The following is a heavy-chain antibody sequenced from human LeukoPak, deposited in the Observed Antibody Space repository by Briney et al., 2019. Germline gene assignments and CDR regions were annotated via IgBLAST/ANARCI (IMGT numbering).Heavy chain of an antibody. J-gene: IGHJ2*01. CDR3: ARVYYSNSYDYWYFDL. D-gene: IGHD6-13*01. CDR2: IYTTGST. Sequence: PSETLSLTCTVSGGSISSYYWTWIRQPAGKGLEWIGRIYTTGSTNYNPSLRSRVTMSVDTSENQFSLKLSSVTAADTAVYYCARVYYSNSYDYWYFDLWGRGTLVTVSS. V-gene: IGHV4-4*07. CDR1: GGSISSYY.